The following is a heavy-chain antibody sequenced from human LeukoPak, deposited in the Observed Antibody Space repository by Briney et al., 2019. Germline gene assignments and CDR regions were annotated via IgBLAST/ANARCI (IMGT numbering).Heavy chain of an antibody. CDR2: ISGSGGST. CDR3: AKGRNGFDWLLPLDY. V-gene: IGHV3-23*01. CDR1: GFTFSSYA. D-gene: IGHD3-9*01. J-gene: IGHJ4*02. Sequence: GGSLRLSCAASGFTFSSYAMSWVRQAPGKGLEWVSAISGSGGSTYYADSVKGRFTISRDNSKNTLYLQMNSLRAEDTAVYYCAKGRNGFDWLLPLDYWGQGTLVTVPS.